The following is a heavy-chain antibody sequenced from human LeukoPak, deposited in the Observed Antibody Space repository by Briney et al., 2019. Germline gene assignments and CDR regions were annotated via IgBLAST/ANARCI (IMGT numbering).Heavy chain of an antibody. CDR2: IYTSGST. Sequence: SETLSLTCTVSGGSIRSYYGSWIRQPAGKGLEWIGRIYTSGSTNYTPSLKSPVTMSVDTSKNQFSLKLSSVTAADTAVYYCAGGPGIAAAGTWGQGTLVTVSS. D-gene: IGHD6-13*01. J-gene: IGHJ4*02. CDR1: GGSIRSYY. V-gene: IGHV4-4*07. CDR3: AGGPGIAAAGT.